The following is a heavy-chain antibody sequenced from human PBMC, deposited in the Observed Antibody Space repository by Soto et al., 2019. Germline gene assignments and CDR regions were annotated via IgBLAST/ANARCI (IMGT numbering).Heavy chain of an antibody. Sequence: ASVKVSCKASGYTFTSYDINWVRQATGQGLEWMGWMNPNSGNTGYAQKFQGRVTMTRNTSISTAYMELSSLRSEDTAVYYCARTPRSWAYYYYMDVWGKGTTVTVSS. CDR2: MNPNSGNT. V-gene: IGHV1-8*01. CDR3: ARTPRSWAYYYYMDV. CDR1: GYTFTSYD. D-gene: IGHD3-16*01. J-gene: IGHJ6*03.